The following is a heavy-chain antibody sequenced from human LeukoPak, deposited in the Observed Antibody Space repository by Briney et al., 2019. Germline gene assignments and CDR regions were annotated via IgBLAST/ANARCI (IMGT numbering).Heavy chain of an antibody. CDR1: GYTLTGYY. CDR3: ATGYCSGGSCQWLAAY. D-gene: IGHD2-15*01. CDR2: NNPNSGGT. J-gene: IGHJ4*02. Sequence: GASVKVSCKASGYTLTGYYMHWVRQAPGQGLEWMGWNNPNSGGTNYAQKFQGRVTMTRDTSISTAYMELSRLRSDDTAVYYCATGYCSGGSCQWLAAYWGQGTLVTVSS. V-gene: IGHV1-2*02.